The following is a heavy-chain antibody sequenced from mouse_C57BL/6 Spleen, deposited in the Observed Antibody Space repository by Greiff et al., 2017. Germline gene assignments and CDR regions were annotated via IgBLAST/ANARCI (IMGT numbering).Heavy chain of an antibody. J-gene: IGHJ3*01. CDR1: GYSITSGYY. CDR3: ARDPSIYYDYDGWFAY. Sequence: ESGPGLVKPSQSLSLTCSVTGYSITSGYYWNWIRQFPGNKLEWMGYISYDGSNNYNPSLKNRISITRDTSKNQFFLKLNSVTTEDTATYYCARDPSIYYDYDGWFAYWGQGTLVTVSA. CDR2: ISYDGSN. D-gene: IGHD2-4*01. V-gene: IGHV3-6*01.